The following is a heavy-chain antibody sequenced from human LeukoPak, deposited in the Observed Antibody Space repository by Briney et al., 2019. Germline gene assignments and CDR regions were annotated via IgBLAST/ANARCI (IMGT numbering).Heavy chain of an antibody. V-gene: IGHV3-74*01. J-gene: IGHJ4*02. Sequence: PGRSLRLSCAASGFTFSSYWMHWVLQAPGKGLVWVSRINTDGSSTSYADSVKSRFTISRDNAKSTLYLQMNSLRAEDTAVYYCASETIWSGYYHFDYWGQGTLVTVSS. CDR1: GFTFSSYW. CDR3: ASETIWSGYYHFDY. CDR2: INTDGSST. D-gene: IGHD3-3*01.